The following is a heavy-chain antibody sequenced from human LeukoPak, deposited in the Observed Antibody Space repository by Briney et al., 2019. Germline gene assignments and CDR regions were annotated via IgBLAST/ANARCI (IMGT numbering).Heavy chain of an antibody. CDR2: YSDGNT. D-gene: IGHD1-14*01. V-gene: IGHV3-53*01. CDR1: GFTVITND. CDR3: ARGVEPLAANTLAY. Sequence: GGSLRLSCAASGFTVITNDMTWVRQAPGKGLEWVSVYSDGNTKYADSVQGRFTISRDNSRNTLYLEMNSLSPDDTAVYYCARGVEPLAANTLAYWGQGTLVAVSS. J-gene: IGHJ4*02.